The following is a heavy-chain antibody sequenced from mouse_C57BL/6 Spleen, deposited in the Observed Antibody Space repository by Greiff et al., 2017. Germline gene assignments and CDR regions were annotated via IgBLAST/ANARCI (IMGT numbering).Heavy chain of an antibody. Sequence: EVKLMESGGGLVQPGGSMKLSCAASGFTFSDAWMDWVRQSPEKGLEWVAEIRNKANNHATYYAVSVKGRFTISRDDSKSSVYLQMNSLRAEDTGIYYCILTMVTTFDYWGQGTTLTVSS. J-gene: IGHJ2*01. D-gene: IGHD2-2*01. V-gene: IGHV6-6*01. CDR2: IRNKANNHAT. CDR3: ILTMVTTFDY. CDR1: GFTFSDAW.